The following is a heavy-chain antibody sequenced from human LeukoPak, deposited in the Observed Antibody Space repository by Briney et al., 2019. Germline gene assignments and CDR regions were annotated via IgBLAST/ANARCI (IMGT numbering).Heavy chain of an antibody. CDR1: GGSFSGYY. Sequence: SETLSLTRAVYGGSFSGYYWSWIRQPPGKGLEWIGEINHSGSTNYNPSLKSRVTISVDTSKNQFSLKLSSVTAADTAVYYCARGPDIVVVPAANNDAFDIWGQGTMVTVSS. D-gene: IGHD2-2*01. CDR2: INHSGST. V-gene: IGHV4-34*01. CDR3: ARGPDIVVVPAANNDAFDI. J-gene: IGHJ3*02.